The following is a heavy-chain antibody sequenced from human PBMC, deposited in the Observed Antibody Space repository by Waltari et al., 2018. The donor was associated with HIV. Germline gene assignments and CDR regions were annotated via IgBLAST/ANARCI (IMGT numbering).Heavy chain of an antibody. CDR1: GYTFTSYG. J-gene: IGHJ4*02. CDR2: ISAYNGNT. Sequence: QVQLVQSGAEVKKPGASVKVSCKASGYTFTSYGISWVRQAPGQGLEWMGWISAYNGNTNYAQKLQGRVTMTTDTSTSTAYMELRSLRSDDTAVYYCARDLDFVVRGVINPNFDYWGQGTLVTVSS. D-gene: IGHD3-10*01. V-gene: IGHV1-18*01. CDR3: ARDLDFVVRGVINPNFDY.